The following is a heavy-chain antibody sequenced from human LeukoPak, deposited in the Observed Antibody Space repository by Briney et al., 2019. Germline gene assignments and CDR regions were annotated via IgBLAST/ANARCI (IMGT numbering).Heavy chain of an antibody. J-gene: IGHJ6*02. CDR3: ARDSAVTIFFSPLMDV. CDR1: GFTFSSYA. V-gene: IGHV3-30-3*01. CDR2: ISNDGGDK. Sequence: PGRSLRLSCAASGFTFSSYAMHWVRQAPGKGLEWVAVISNDGGDKYYADSVRGRFTISRDNSKNTLSLQMNSLRTEDTALYYCARDSAVTIFFSPLMDVWGQGTTVTVSS. D-gene: IGHD3-9*01.